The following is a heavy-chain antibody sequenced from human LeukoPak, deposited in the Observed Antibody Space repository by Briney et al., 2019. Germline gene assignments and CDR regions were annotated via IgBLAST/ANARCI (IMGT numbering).Heavy chain of an antibody. D-gene: IGHD2-15*01. CDR3: AREGVVVAATPPNYFDY. CDR2: IYHSGST. Sequence: NPSGTLSLTCAVSGGSISSSNWWSWVRQPPGKGLEWIGEIYHSGSTNYNPSLKSRVTISVDKSKNQFSLKLSSVTAADTAVYYCAREGVVVAATPPNYFDYWGQGTLVTVSS. V-gene: IGHV4-4*02. CDR1: GGSISSSNW. J-gene: IGHJ4*02.